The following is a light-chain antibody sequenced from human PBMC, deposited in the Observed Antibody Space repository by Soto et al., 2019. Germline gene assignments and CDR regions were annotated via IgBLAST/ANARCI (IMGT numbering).Light chain of an antibody. Sequence: DIQMTQSPSTLSASVGDRVTITCRASQSISSWLAWYQQKPGKAPNLLNYDASSLESGVPSRFSGSGSGTEFTLTISSLQPDDFATYYCQQYNSYSGTFGQGTKVEIK. CDR1: QSISSW. V-gene: IGKV1-5*01. J-gene: IGKJ1*01. CDR2: DAS. CDR3: QQYNSYSGT.